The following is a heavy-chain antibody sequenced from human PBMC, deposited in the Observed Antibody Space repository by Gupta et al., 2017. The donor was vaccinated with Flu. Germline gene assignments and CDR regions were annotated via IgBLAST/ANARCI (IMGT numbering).Heavy chain of an antibody. Sequence: MNWVRQTPGGGLGWVSSISAQSDDRYYAESVKGRFTISRDNAKNSLYLQMNSLRAEDTALYYCVRARTTCTNGICYRFDSWGQGTRVTVSS. CDR2: ISAQSDDR. V-gene: IGHV3-21*01. D-gene: IGHD2-8*01. CDR3: VRARTTCTNGICYRFDS. J-gene: IGHJ4*02.